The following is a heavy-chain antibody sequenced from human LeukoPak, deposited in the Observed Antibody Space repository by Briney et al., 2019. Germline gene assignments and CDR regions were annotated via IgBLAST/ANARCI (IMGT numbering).Heavy chain of an antibody. CDR1: GYTFTSYY. Sequence: ASVKVSCKASGYTFTSYYMHWVRQAPGQGLEWMGIINPSGGSTSYAQKFQGRVTMTRDMSTSTVYMELSSLRSEDTAVYYCARVGYYYDSSGYSYYFDYWGQGTLVTVSS. J-gene: IGHJ4*02. V-gene: IGHV1-46*01. CDR2: INPSGGST. D-gene: IGHD3-22*01. CDR3: ARVGYYYDSSGYSYYFDY.